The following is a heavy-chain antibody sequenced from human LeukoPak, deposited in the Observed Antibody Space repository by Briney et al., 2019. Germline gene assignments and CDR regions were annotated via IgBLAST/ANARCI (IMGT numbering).Heavy chain of an antibody. CDR3: AKDQIEVHYYYYMDV. V-gene: IGHV3-30*02. CDR2: IRYDGSDK. Sequence: PGGSLRLSCAASGFTFSSYGMHWVHQAPGKGLEWVAFIRYDGSDKYYADSVKGRFTISRDNSKNTLYLQMNSLRAEDTAVYYCAKDQIEVHYYYYMDVWGKGTTVTVSS. D-gene: IGHD1-1*01. J-gene: IGHJ6*03. CDR1: GFTFSSYG.